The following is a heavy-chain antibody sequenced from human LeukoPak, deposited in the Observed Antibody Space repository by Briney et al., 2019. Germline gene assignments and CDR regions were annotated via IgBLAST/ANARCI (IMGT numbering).Heavy chain of an antibody. CDR1: GGTFSSYA. J-gene: IGHJ4*02. CDR3: ARVYYDSSGYYYYFDY. CDR2: IIPILGIA. D-gene: IGHD3-22*01. V-gene: IGHV1-69*04. Sequence: GASVKVSCKASGGTFSSYAISWVRQAPGQGLEWMGRIIPILGIANYAQKFQGRVTITADKSTSTAYMELSSLRSEDTAVYYCARVYYDSSGYYYYFDYWGQGTLVTVSS.